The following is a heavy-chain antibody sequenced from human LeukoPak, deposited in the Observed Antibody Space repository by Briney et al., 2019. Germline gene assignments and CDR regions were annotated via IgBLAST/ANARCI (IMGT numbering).Heavy chain of an antibody. D-gene: IGHD3-22*01. CDR1: GFTLSSYG. Sequence: GGSLRLSGAALGFTLSSYGMPWVRKAPGKGREWLAVIYYDGSNNFYSDSVKGRFTISRDNSKNTVFLQMSSLRAEDTAVYYCARDHHPGYHDSLGFNWLDPWGQGTLVSVSS. CDR2: IYYDGSNN. V-gene: IGHV3-30*12. CDR3: ARDHHPGYHDSLGFNWLDP. J-gene: IGHJ5*02.